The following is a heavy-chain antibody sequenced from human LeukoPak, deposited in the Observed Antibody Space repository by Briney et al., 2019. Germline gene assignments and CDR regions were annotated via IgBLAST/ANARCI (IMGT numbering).Heavy chain of an antibody. CDR3: AKMKGHPLPKYYMDV. Sequence: PGGSLRLSCAASGFTFSSYVMSWVRQGPGKGLEWVSIISGSGDTTYYADSVKGRFTISRDNSKNTLYLEMNSLRAEDTAIYYCAKMKGHPLPKYYMDVWGQGTTVTVSS. CDR2: ISGSGDTT. D-gene: IGHD1-26*01. J-gene: IGHJ6*01. V-gene: IGHV3-23*01. CDR1: GFTFSSYV.